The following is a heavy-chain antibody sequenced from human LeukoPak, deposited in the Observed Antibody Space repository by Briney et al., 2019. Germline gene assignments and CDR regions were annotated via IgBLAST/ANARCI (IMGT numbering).Heavy chain of an antibody. CDR2: ISSSGSTI. CDR1: GFTFSSYE. Sequence: GGSLRLSCAASGFTFSSYEMTWVRQASGKGLEWVSYISSSGSTIYYADSVKGRFTISRDNAKNSLYLQMNSLRAEDTAVYYCAELGITLIGGVWGKGTTVTISS. D-gene: IGHD3-10*02. V-gene: IGHV3-48*03. J-gene: IGHJ6*04. CDR3: AELGITLIGGV.